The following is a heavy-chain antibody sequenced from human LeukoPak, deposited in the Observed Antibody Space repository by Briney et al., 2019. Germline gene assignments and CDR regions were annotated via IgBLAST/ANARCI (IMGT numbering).Heavy chain of an antibody. V-gene: IGHV4-59*01. CDR2: LYYSGST. Sequence: SETLSLTCTVSGDSISSYYWSWIRQPPGKGLEWIGFLYYSGSTNYNPSLKSRVTISLDTSKNQFSLKLSPVTAADTAVYYCARALRGYSSGNYYYYYGLDVWGQGTTVTVSS. CDR3: ARALRGYSSGNYYYYYGLDV. J-gene: IGHJ6*02. D-gene: IGHD5-18*01. CDR1: GDSISSYY.